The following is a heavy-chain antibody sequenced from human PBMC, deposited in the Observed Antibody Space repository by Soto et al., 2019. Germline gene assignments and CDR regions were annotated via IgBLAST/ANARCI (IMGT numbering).Heavy chain of an antibody. D-gene: IGHD3-22*01. CDR1: GRSVSSGGYY. J-gene: IGHJ5*02. CDR2: IYHIGSP. Sequence: QVQLQESGPGLVKPSQTLSLTCTVSGRSVSSGGYYWTWIRQHPGRGLEWIGYIYHIGSPYYNPSLESRVNISIDTSKNQFSLNLTSVTAADTAIYYCVRDRAMDSSGHWFDTWGQGTLVSVSS. V-gene: IGHV4-31*03. CDR3: VRDRAMDSSGHWFDT.